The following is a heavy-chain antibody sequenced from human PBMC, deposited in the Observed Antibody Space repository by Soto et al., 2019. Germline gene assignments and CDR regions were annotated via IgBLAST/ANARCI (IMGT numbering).Heavy chain of an antibody. Sequence: GGSLRLSCAASGFTFSSYSMNWVRQAPGKGLEWVSSISSSSYIYYADSVKGRFTISRDNAKNSLYLQMNSLRAEDTAVYYCARDTAMGQGGMDVWGQGTTVTVSS. J-gene: IGHJ6*02. D-gene: IGHD5-18*01. CDR2: ISSSSYI. V-gene: IGHV3-21*01. CDR3: ARDTAMGQGGMDV. CDR1: GFTFSSYS.